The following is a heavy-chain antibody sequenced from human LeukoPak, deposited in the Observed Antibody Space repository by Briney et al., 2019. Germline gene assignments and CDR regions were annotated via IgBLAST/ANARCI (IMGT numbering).Heavy chain of an antibody. D-gene: IGHD2-2*01. CDR1: GFSFSSFG. CDR2: ISYDGSNQ. Sequence: GGSLRLSCAASGFSFSSFGMHWVRQAPGKGLEWVAVISYDGSNQYYADSVKGRFTISRDNSKNTLYLQMNSLRAEDTAVYYCARERYCSSTSCDYYYMDVWGKGTTVTVSS. V-gene: IGHV3-30*03. J-gene: IGHJ6*03. CDR3: ARERYCSSTSCDYYYMDV.